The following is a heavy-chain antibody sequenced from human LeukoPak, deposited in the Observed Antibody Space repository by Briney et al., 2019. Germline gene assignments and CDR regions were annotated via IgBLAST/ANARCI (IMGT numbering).Heavy chain of an antibody. CDR2: VKSDASST. Sequence: AGSLRLSCAASGFTFSSYEFNWVRQAPGKGLVWVSGVKSDASSTYYADSVKGRFTISRDNAKNTLYLQMNSLRVEDTAMYYCARDTGRAFDIWGQGTMVTVSS. CDR3: ARDTGRAFDI. V-gene: IGHV3-74*01. D-gene: IGHD4-17*01. J-gene: IGHJ3*02. CDR1: GFTFSSYE.